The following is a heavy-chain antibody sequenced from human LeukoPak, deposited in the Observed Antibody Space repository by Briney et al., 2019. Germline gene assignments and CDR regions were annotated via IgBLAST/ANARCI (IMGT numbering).Heavy chain of an antibody. Sequence: GGSLRLSCAASGFTFSSYSMNWVRQAPGKGLEWVSYISSSSSTIYYADSVKGRFTISRDNAKNSLYLQMNSLRAEDTAVYYCAKMSGLTNRQHKRVYSSAWYFDSWGQGTLVTVSS. V-gene: IGHV3-48*01. J-gene: IGHJ4*02. CDR2: ISSSSSTI. CDR3: AKMSGLTNRQHKRVYSSAWYFDS. CDR1: GFTFSSYS. D-gene: IGHD6-19*01.